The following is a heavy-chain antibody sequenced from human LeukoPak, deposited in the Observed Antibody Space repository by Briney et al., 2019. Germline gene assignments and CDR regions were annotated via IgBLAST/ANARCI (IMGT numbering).Heavy chain of an antibody. CDR2: ISSSGSTI. CDR3: AELGITMIGGV. J-gene: IGHJ6*04. D-gene: IGHD3-10*02. CDR1: GFTFSSYE. V-gene: IGHV3-48*03. Sequence: GGSLRLSCAASGFTFSSYEMNWVRQAPGKGLEWVSYISSSGSTIYYAVSVKGRFTISRDNAKNALYLQMNSLRAEDTAVYYCAELGITMIGGVWGKGTTVTISS.